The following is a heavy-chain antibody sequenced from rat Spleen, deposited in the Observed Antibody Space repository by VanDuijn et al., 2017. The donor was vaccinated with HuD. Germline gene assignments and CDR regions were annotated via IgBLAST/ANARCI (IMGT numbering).Heavy chain of an antibody. CDR3: ASLYYYSAPFDY. V-gene: IGHV5-29*01. CDR2: ISSDGRRN. CDR1: GFTFSDYY. D-gene: IGHD1-1*01. J-gene: IGHJ2*01. Sequence: EVQLVESDGGLVQPGRSLKLSCAASGFTFSDYYMAWVRQAPTKGLEWVATISSDGRRNYYRDSVKGRFTISRDNAKSSLYLQMDSLRSADTATYYCASLYYYSAPFDYWGQGVMVTVSS.